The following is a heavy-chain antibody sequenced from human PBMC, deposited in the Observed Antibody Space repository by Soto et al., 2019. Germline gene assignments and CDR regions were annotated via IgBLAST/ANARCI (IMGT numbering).Heavy chain of an antibody. J-gene: IGHJ3*02. CDR3: AREPTVTKRGAFDI. D-gene: IGHD4-17*01. Sequence: QVQLVQSGAEVKKPGSSLKVSCKASGGTFSSYAISWVRQAPGQGLEWMGGIIPIFCTANYAQKFQGIVTITADESTSTAYMELSSLRSEDTAVYYCAREPTVTKRGAFDIWGQGTMVTVSS. CDR1: GGTFSSYA. CDR2: IIPIFCTA. V-gene: IGHV1-69*01.